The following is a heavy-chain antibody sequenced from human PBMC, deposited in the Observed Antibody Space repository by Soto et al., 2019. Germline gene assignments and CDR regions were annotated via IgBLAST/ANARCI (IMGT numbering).Heavy chain of an antibody. J-gene: IGHJ6*02. V-gene: IGHV3-30*18. CDR3: AKDLRGAAGTPNYYYYGMDV. CDR2: ISYDGSNK. Sequence: GGSLRLSCAASGLTFSSYGMHWVRQAPGKGLEWVAVISYDGSNKYYADSVKGRFTISRDNSKNTLYLQMNSLRAEDTAVYYCAKDLRGAAGTPNYYYYGMDVWGQGTTVTVSS. CDR1: GLTFSSYG. D-gene: IGHD6-13*01.